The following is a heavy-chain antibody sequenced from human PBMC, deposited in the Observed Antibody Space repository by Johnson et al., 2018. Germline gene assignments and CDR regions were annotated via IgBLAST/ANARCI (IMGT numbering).Heavy chain of an antibody. V-gene: IGHV3-48*01. CDR2: ISSSSSTI. CDR1: GFTFSRSS. Sequence: EVQLVESGGGLVHPGGSLRLSCAASGFTFSRSSMNWVRQAPGKGLEWVSYISSSSSTIYYAACVKGRFTISRDNAKNSLYLQMNSLRAEDAAVYYCASGGGTNIVGLAPDFQHWGQGTLVTVSS. D-gene: IGHD1-26*01. CDR3: ASGGGTNIVGLAPDFQH. J-gene: IGHJ1*01.